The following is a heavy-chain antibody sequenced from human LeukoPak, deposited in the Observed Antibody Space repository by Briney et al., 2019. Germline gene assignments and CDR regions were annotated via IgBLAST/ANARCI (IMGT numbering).Heavy chain of an antibody. J-gene: IGHJ3*02. CDR3: ARLMTSFRAFDI. CDR2: IYYSGST. Sequence: PSETLSLTCAVSGGSISSGDYYWSWIRQPPGKGLEWIGYIYYSGSTYYNPSLQSRVTISVDTSKNQFSLKLSSVTAADTAMYYCARLMTSFRAFDIWGQGTMVTVSS. D-gene: IGHD2-8*01. CDR1: GGSISSGDYY. V-gene: IGHV4-30-4*01.